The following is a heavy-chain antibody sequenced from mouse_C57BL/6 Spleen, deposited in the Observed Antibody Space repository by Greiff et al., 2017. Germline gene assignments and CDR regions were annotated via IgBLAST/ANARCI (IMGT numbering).Heavy chain of an antibody. CDR2: INWDDDK. CDR1: GFSLSTSGLG. J-gene: IGHJ4*01. CDR3: ARRAIHYYDMDY. Sequence: QVTLKESGPGILQSSQTLSLTCSFSGFSLSTSGLGVSWIRQPSGKGLEWLAHINWDDDKRSNPSLKSRLTIPTDTSRNQVFRKITSVDTADTATYYCARRAIHYYDMDYWGQGTSVTVSS. V-gene: IGHV8-12*01.